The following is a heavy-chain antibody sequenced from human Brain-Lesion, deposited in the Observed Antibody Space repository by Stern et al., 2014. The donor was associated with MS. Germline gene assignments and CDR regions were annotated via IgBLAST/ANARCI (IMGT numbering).Heavy chain of an antibody. Sequence: VQLVESGPGLVKPSETLSLTCTVSGGSISSNSYYWGWIRQPPGKGLEWIGGIYYRGSTYYNPSLKSRVTISKDTSKHQSSLNLKSVTAADTAVYFCAKVWLGELPENPFDYWGQGTLVTVSS. CDR1: GGSISSNSYY. D-gene: IGHD3-10*01. J-gene: IGHJ4*02. CDR2: IYYRGST. CDR3: AKVWLGELPENPFDY. V-gene: IGHV4-39*01.